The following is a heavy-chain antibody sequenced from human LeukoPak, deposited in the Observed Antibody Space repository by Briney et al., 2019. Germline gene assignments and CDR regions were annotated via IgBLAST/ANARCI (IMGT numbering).Heavy chain of an antibody. CDR2: INPSGGST. V-gene: IGHV1-46*01. D-gene: IGHD3-22*01. J-gene: IGHJ3*02. CDR1: GYTFTSYY. CDR3: ATEYKYDSSGANAFDI. Sequence: ASVKVSCKASGYTFTSYYMYWVRQAPGQGLEWMGIINPSGGSTSYAQKFQGRVTMTRDTSSSTAYMELSSLTSADTTVYYCATEYKYDSSGANAFDIWGQGTMVTVSS.